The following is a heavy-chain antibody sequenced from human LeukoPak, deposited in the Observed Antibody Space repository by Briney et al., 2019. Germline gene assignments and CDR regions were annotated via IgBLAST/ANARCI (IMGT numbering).Heavy chain of an antibody. D-gene: IGHD3-10*01. CDR3: ARDARPKQPTVWTMVRGAYYGTFDI. CDR1: GYTFTGYY. J-gene: IGHJ3*02. Sequence: ASVKVSCKASGYTFTGYYMHWVRQAPGHGLEWMGWINPNSGGTNYAQKFQGRVTMTRDTSISTAYMELSRLRSDDTAVYYCARDARPKQPTVWTMVRGAYYGTFDIWGQGTMVTVSS. CDR2: INPNSGGT. V-gene: IGHV1-2*02.